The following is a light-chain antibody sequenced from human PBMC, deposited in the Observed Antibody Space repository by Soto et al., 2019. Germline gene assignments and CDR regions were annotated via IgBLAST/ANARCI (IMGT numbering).Light chain of an antibody. CDR3: QQYGSSPLT. CDR1: QSISSSF. Sequence: EIVLTQSPGTLSLSPGERATLSCRASQSISSSFFAWYQQKPGQAPRLLIYGASSRATGIPDRFSGSGSGTDFTLTISRLEPEDFAMYYCQQYGSSPLTFGPGTKVDIK. V-gene: IGKV3-20*01. J-gene: IGKJ3*01. CDR2: GAS.